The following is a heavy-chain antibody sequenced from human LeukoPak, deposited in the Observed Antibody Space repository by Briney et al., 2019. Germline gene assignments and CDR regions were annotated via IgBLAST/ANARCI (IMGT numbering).Heavy chain of an antibody. Sequence: SQTLSLTCAVSGGSISSGGYSWSWIRQPPGKGLEWIGYIHYSGTTNYNPSLKSRVTISLDTSRNQFSLKLRSVTTADTAVYYCARRRVYSGSGEFDFWGQGTLVTVSS. CDR1: GGSISSGGYS. D-gene: IGHD5-12*01. CDR3: ARRRVYSGSGEFDF. J-gene: IGHJ4*02. CDR2: IHYSGTT. V-gene: IGHV4-61*08.